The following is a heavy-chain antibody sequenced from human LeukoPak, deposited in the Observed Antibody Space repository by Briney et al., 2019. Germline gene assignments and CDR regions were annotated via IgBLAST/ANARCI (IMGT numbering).Heavy chain of an antibody. CDR2: ISSNGGST. D-gene: IGHD3-22*01. V-gene: IGHV3-64D*06. J-gene: IGHJ4*02. CDR3: VKGLSYYDSSGYWG. CDR1: GVTFSSYA. Sequence: PGGSLRLSCSASGVTFSSYAMHWVRQAPGKGLEYVSAISSNGGSTYYADSVKGRFTISRDNSKNTLYLQMSSLRAEDTAVYYCVKGLSYYDSSGYWGWGQGTLVTVSS.